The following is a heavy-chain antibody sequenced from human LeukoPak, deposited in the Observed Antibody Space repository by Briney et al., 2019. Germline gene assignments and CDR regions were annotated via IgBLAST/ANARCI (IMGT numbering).Heavy chain of an antibody. J-gene: IGHJ6*02. CDR3: ARGITMVRGVSTGYYYYYYGMDV. D-gene: IGHD3-10*01. CDR1: GGTFSSYA. CDR2: IIPIFGTA. Sequence: GASVKVSCKASGGTFSSYAISWVRQAPGQGLEWMGGIIPIFGTANYAQKFQGRVTITADESTSTAYMELSSLRSEDTAVYYCARGITMVRGVSTGYYYYYYGMDVWGQGTTVTVSS. V-gene: IGHV1-69*01.